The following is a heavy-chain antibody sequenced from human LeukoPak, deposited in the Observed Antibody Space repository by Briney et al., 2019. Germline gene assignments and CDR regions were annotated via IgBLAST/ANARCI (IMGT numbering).Heavy chain of an antibody. Sequence: SQTLSLTCAISGDSVSSNIAAWNWFRQSPSRGLEWLGRTYYRSRWTFEYEVSVKGRITFKSDTSKNQVSLHLTSVTPNDTALYYCARDLSAGADYWGQGILVTVSS. CDR3: ARDLSAGADY. D-gene: IGHD6-13*01. V-gene: IGHV6-1*01. CDR2: TYYRSRWTF. J-gene: IGHJ4*02. CDR1: GDSVSSNIAA.